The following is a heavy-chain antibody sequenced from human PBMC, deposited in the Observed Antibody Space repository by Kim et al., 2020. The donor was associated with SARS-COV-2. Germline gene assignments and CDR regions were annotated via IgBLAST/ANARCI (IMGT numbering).Heavy chain of an antibody. J-gene: IGHJ5*02. V-gene: IGHV5-10-1*01. Sequence: GESLKISCKGSGYSFTSYWISWVRQMPGKGLEWMGRIDPSDSYTNYSPSFQGHVTISADKSISTAYLQWSSLKASDTAMYYCAFHEGYDSSGYYHDNWFDPWGQGTLVTVSS. CDR1: GYSFTSYW. CDR2: IDPSDSYT. D-gene: IGHD3-22*01. CDR3: AFHEGYDSSGYYHDNWFDP.